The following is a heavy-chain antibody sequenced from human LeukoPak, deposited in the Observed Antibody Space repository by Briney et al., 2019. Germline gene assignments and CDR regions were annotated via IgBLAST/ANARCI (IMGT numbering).Heavy chain of an antibody. D-gene: IGHD6-19*01. J-gene: IGHJ4*02. CDR2: IKQDGSEK. V-gene: IGHV3-7*01. Sequence: GGSLRLSCAASGFTFSSYWMSCVRQAPGKGLEWVANIKQDGSEKYYVDSVKGRFTISRDNAKNSLYLQMNSLRAEDTAVYYCAIDSSGWYYFDYWGQGTLVTVSS. CDR3: AIDSSGWYYFDY. CDR1: GFTFSSYW.